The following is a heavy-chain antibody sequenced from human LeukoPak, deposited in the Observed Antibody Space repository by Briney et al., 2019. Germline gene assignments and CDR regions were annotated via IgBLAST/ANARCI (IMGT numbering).Heavy chain of an antibody. CDR1: GFTFSSYA. CDR2: ISGSGGST. J-gene: IGHJ6*03. D-gene: IGHD1-26*01. Sequence: GGSLRLSCAASGFTFSSYAMSWVRQAPGKGLEWVSAISGSGGSTYYADSLKGRFTISRDNSKNTLYLQMNSLRAEDTAVYYCARDVRWELKPMDVWGKGTTVTISS. V-gene: IGHV3-23*01. CDR3: ARDVRWELKPMDV.